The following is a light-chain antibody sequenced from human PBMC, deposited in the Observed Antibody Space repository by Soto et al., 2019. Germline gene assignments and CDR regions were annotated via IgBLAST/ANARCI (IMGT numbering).Light chain of an antibody. CDR2: EVS. V-gene: IGLV2-14*03. J-gene: IGLJ1*01. Sequence: QSVITQPSPQSGNHGHQLTIYFTRTSSYVGTYDFVSSSQQPPDKAPKLMIYEVSNRPSGVSHRFSGSKSVNTATLTISGLQAEDEADYYCSSYTTSSTRVFGTGTKATVL. CDR1: SSYVGTYDF. CDR3: SSYTTSSTRV.